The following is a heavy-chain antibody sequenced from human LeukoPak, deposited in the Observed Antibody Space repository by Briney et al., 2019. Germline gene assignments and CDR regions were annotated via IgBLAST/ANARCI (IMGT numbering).Heavy chain of an antibody. D-gene: IGHD5-12*01. CDR3: ARTGDSGYGDY. Sequence: PSETLSLTCAVSGYSISSGYYWGWIRQPPGQGLEWIGSIYHSGTTYYNPSLKSRVTISVDTSKNQFSLKLSSVTAADTAVYYCARTGDSGYGDYWGQGTLVTVSS. V-gene: IGHV4-38-2*01. CDR2: IYHSGTT. CDR1: GYSISSGYY. J-gene: IGHJ4*02.